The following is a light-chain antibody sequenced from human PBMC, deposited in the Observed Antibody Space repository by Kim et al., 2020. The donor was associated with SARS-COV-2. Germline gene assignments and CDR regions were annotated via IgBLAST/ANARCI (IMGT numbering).Light chain of an antibody. CDR1: TSNTGTTF. CDR2: DSN. V-gene: IGLV1-51*01. Sequence: GEQVTISCSRSTSNTGTTFVSWYQQLPRTAPHRLSYDSNERPSGILGRLSGSQSARSAALGITGLQTGDEADYYCGTWDSSLSGGVFGGGTQLTVL. CDR3: GTWDSSLSGGV. J-gene: IGLJ3*02.